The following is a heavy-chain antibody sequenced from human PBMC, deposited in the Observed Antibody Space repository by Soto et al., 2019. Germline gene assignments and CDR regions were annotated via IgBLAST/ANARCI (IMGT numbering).Heavy chain of an antibody. D-gene: IGHD3-22*01. CDR2: IYYSGST. CDR1: RGFISSGGSY. J-gene: IGHJ3*02. Sequence: SETLSLICPVSRGFISSGGSYWSWIRQHPGKGLEWIGYIYYSGSTYYNTSLKSRVTISVDTSKNQFSLKLSSVTAADTAVYYCARGGYYYDSSGYYPDAFDIWGQGTMVTVSS. V-gene: IGHV4-31*03. CDR3: ARGGYYYDSSGYYPDAFDI.